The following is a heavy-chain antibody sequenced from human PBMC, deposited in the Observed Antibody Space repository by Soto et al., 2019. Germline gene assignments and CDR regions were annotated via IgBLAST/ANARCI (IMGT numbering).Heavy chain of an antibody. V-gene: IGHV3-7*01. D-gene: IGHD6-19*01. CDR3: ARAQTSGWYVSN. CDR1: GFTFGSYW. Sequence: EVQLVESGGGLVQPGGSLRLSCAASGFTFGSYWMSWVRQAPGKGLEWVANIKQDGSEKYYVDSVKGRFTISRDNAKKPLVLQGNRLRGEDTAVYYCARAQTSGWYVSNWGQGTLVTVSS. J-gene: IGHJ4*02. CDR2: IKQDGSEK.